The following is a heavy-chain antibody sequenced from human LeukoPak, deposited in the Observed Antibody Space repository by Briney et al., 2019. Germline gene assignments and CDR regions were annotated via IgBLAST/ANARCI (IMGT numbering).Heavy chain of an antibody. J-gene: IGHJ4*02. V-gene: IGHV3-7*03. CDR1: GFTFSSYS. CDR2: IKEDGSET. D-gene: IGHD3-10*02. CDR3: ARDPYVSNFDY. Sequence: PGGSLRLSCAASGFTFSSYSMNWVRQAPGKGPEWMGNIKEDGSETYYVDSVKGRLTISRDNAQNSLYLHMHSLRVEDTAVYYCARDPYVSNFDYWGQGTLVTVSS.